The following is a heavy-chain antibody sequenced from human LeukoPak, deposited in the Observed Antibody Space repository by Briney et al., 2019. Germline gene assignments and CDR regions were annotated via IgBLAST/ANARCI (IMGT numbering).Heavy chain of an antibody. D-gene: IGHD5-12*01. CDR3: VRDGGVSGYDLLDY. CDR1: GFIFSNYW. Sequence: GGSLRLSCTASGFIFSNYWMTWVRQAPGEGLEWVAQINQDGSKEYYIDSVKARFSISRDNARNSLSLQMNSLRAEDTAVYYCVRDGGVSGYDLLDYWGQGTLVTVSS. V-gene: IGHV3-7*01. J-gene: IGHJ4*02. CDR2: INQDGSKE.